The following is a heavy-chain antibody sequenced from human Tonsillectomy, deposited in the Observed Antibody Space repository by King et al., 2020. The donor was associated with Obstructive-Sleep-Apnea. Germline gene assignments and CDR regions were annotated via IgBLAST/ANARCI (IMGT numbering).Heavy chain of an antibody. V-gene: IGHV4-4*02. J-gene: IGHJ6*02. CDR2: IYYSGST. D-gene: IGHD3-9*01. CDR3: ARAGDWYNYYGMDV. Sequence: QVQLQESGPGLVKPSGTLSLTCVVSGGSISNRNWWSWVRQPPGKGLEWIGEIYYSGSTNYNPSLKSRVTMSVDKSKNQFSLKLNSVTAADTAVYYCARAGDWYNYYGMDVWGQGTTVTVSS. CDR1: GGSISNRNW.